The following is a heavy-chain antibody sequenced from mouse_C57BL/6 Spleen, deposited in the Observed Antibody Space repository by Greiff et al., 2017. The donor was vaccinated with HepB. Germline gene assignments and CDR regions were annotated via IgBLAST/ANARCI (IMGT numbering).Heavy chain of an antibody. D-gene: IGHD3-2*02. J-gene: IGHJ4*01. Sequence: QVQLQQSGPELVKPGASVKISCKASGYAFSSSWMNWVKQRPGKGLEWIGRIYPGDGDTNYNGKFKGKATLTADKSSSTAYMQLSSLTSEDSAVYFCARSDSSGPYYAMDYWGQGTSVTVSS. CDR1: GYAFSSSW. CDR2: IYPGDGDT. V-gene: IGHV1-82*01. CDR3: ARSDSSGPYYAMDY.